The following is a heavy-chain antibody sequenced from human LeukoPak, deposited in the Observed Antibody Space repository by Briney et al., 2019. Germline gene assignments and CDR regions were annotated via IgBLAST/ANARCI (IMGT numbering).Heavy chain of an antibody. CDR3: ARTGLHDYGDYVGY. CDR1: GGSISSSSYY. J-gene: IGHJ4*02. V-gene: IGHV4-39*07. Sequence: SETLSLTCTVSGGSISSSSYYWGWIRQPPGKGLEWIGSIYYSGSTYYNPSLKSRVTISVDRSKNQFSLKLSSVTAADTAVYYCARTGLHDYGDYVGYWGQGTLVTVSS. CDR2: IYYSGST. D-gene: IGHD4-17*01.